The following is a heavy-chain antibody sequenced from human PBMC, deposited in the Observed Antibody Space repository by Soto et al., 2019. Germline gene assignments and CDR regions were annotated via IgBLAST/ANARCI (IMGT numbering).Heavy chain of an antibody. Sequence: QVQLQESGPGLVKPSETLSLTCTVSGDSISSSYWNWIRQAPGKGLEWIGYIDDTGSTNNNPSLKGRVTLSVDPSNNQYSLKLSSVTAADTAVYYCARGVLEWLLRDSYYYYMDVWGKGTTVTVSS. CDR1: GDSISSSY. V-gene: IGHV4-59*01. J-gene: IGHJ6*03. D-gene: IGHD3-3*01. CDR2: IDDTGST. CDR3: ARGVLEWLLRDSYYYYMDV.